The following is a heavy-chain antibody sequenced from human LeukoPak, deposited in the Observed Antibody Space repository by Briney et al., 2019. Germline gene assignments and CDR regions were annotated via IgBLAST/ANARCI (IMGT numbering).Heavy chain of an antibody. D-gene: IGHD6-13*01. CDR2: INHSGST. CDR3: ARLEGIAAAGTVNY. J-gene: IGHJ4*02. V-gene: IGHV4-34*01. Sequence: SETLSLTCAVYGGSFSGYYWSWIRQPPGKGLEWIGEINHSGSTNYNPSLKSRVTISVDTSKNQFSLKLSSVTAADTAVYYCARLEGIAAAGTVNYWGQGTLVTVSS. CDR1: GGSFSGYY.